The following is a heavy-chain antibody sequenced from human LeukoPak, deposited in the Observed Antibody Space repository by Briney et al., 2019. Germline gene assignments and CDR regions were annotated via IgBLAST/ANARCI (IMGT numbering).Heavy chain of an antibody. CDR2: ISSNGGST. Sequence: PGGSLRLFCAASGFTFSSYAMHWVRQAPGKGLEYVSAISSNGGSTYYANSVKGRFTISRDNSKNTLYLQMGSLRAEDMAVYYCARDSRTTSFPDFDYWGQGTLVTVSS. CDR3: ARDSRTTSFPDFDY. CDR1: GFTFSSYA. J-gene: IGHJ4*02. V-gene: IGHV3-64*01. D-gene: IGHD2/OR15-2a*01.